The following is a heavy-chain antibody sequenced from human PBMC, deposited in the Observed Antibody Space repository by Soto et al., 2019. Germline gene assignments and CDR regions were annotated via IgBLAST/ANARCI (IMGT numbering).Heavy chain of an antibody. CDR3: ARAECSSPDCLTAYYSYGLGV. V-gene: IGHV3-48*04. D-gene: IGHD3-9*01. CDR2: INTAGSTK. CDR1: GFTFSSYS. Sequence: LRLSCAASGFTFSSYSMNWVRQAPGEGLEWVSYINTAGSTKYYAESVKGRFTISRDNARNSLFLQMNSLRAEDTAVYYCARAECSSPDCLTAYYSYGLGVWGQGSTVTVSS. J-gene: IGHJ6*02.